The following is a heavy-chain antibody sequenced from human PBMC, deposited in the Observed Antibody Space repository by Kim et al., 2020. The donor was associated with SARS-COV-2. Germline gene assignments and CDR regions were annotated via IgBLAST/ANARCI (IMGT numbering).Heavy chain of an antibody. CDR3: ATALGSYCSSIRCYQGAVLRWFGLPT. Sequence: ASVKVSCKVSGYTLTELSMHWVRQAPGKGLEWMGGFDPEDGETIYAQKLQGRVTMTEDTSTDTAYMELSSLRSEDTAVYYCATALGSYCSSIRCYQGAVLRWFGLPTWGQGALATVPS. CDR2: FDPEDGET. CDR1: GYTLTELS. V-gene: IGHV1-24*01. J-gene: IGHJ5*02. D-gene: IGHD2-2*01.